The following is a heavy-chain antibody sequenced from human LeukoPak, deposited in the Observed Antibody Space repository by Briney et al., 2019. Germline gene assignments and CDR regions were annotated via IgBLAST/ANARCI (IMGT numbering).Heavy chain of an antibody. CDR1: GGSISSYY. D-gene: IGHD3-3*01. CDR3: ARGRFLDAFDI. CDR2: IYCSGST. V-gene: IGHV4-59*01. Sequence: SETLSLTCTVSGGSISSYYWSWIRQPPGKGLEWIGYIYCSGSTKYKPSLKSRVTISVDSSKNQFSLKLSSVTAADTAVYYCARGRFLDAFDIWGQGTMVTVSS. J-gene: IGHJ3*02.